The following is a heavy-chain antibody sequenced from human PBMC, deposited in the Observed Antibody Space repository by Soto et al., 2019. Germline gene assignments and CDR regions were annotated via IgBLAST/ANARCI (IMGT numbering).Heavy chain of an antibody. Sequence: SETLSLTCSIYSGSFSGYYWSWIRQPPGKGLEWIGEISQSGNTNYSPSLKSRVSISIDTSKKQFSLNLASVSAADTAAYYCARDPPRRYNSGQGLDYWGQGTLVTVSS. CDR3: ARDPPRRYNSGQGLDY. J-gene: IGHJ4*02. D-gene: IGHD5-18*01. CDR2: ISQSGNT. V-gene: IGHV4-34*01. CDR1: SGSFSGYY.